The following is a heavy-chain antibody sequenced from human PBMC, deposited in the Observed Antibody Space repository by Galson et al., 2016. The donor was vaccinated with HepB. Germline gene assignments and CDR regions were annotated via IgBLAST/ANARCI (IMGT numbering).Heavy chain of an antibody. V-gene: IGHV4-4*02. CDR2: IYHSGST. J-gene: IGHJ4*02. Sequence: ETLSLTCAVSGASISSMNWWSWVRQPPGKGLEWIGEIYHSGSTNYNPSLKSRVTISVDNSKNQFSLKLSSVTAADTAVYYCASLDNRQGGKYWGQGTPVTVSA. D-gene: IGHD1-14*01. CDR3: ASLDNRQGGKY. CDR1: GASISSMNW.